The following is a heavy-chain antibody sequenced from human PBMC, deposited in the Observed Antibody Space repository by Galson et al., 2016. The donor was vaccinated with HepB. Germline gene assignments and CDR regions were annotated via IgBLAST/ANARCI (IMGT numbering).Heavy chain of an antibody. D-gene: IGHD5-12*01. CDR2: IWYDGSPK. CDR1: GFIFSNSG. V-gene: IGHV3-33*03. Sequence: SLRLSCAASGFIFSNSGMHWVRRAPGKGLEWVAVIWYDGSPKYTSDSVKGRFTISRDNSNNSVFLQMSSLTAEDTAMYYCAKSRGYNYGFAEDWGQGTLVTVSS. J-gene: IGHJ4*02. CDR3: AKSRGYNYGFAED.